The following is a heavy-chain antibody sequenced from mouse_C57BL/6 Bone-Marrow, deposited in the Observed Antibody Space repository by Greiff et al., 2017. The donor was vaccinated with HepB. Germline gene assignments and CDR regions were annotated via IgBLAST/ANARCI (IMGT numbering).Heavy chain of an antibody. CDR2: ISSGSSTI. Sequence: EVQVVESGGGLVKPGGSLKLSCAASGFTFSDYGMHWVRQAPEKGLEWVAYISSGSSTIYYADTLKGRFTISRDNAKNTLFLQMTSLRSEDTAMYYCATKKYYSNYYWYFDVWGTGTTVTVSS. D-gene: IGHD2-5*01. V-gene: IGHV5-17*01. CDR3: ATKKYYSNYYWYFDV. J-gene: IGHJ1*03. CDR1: GFTFSDYG.